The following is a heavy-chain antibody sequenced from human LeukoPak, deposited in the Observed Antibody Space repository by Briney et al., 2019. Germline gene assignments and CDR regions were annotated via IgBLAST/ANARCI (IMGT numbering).Heavy chain of an antibody. J-gene: IGHJ4*02. Sequence: SVKVSCKASGGTFRNFAFSWVRQAPGHGLEWMGGIIPFSGTPNYAQNFQGRVTIAADESTTTVSMELSSLRSEDTAFYYCARGGTCSMAIDYWGQGTLVTVSS. D-gene: IGHD2-15*01. CDR2: IIPFSGTP. V-gene: IGHV1-69*13. CDR1: GGTFRNFA. CDR3: ARGGTCSMAIDY.